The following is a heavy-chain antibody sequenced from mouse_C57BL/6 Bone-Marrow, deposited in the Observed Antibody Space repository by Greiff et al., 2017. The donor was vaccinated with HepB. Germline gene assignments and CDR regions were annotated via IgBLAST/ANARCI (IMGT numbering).Heavy chain of an antibody. J-gene: IGHJ1*03. Sequence: EVMLVESGGGLVQPGGSLKLSCAASGFTFSDYYMYWVRQTPEKRLEWVAYISNGGGSTYYPDTVKGRFTISRDNAKNTLYLQMSRLKSEDTAMYYCATSTMITTGDWYFDVWGTGTTVTVSS. V-gene: IGHV5-12*01. CDR1: GFTFSDYY. CDR2: ISNGGGST. CDR3: ATSTMITTGDWYFDV. D-gene: IGHD2-4*01.